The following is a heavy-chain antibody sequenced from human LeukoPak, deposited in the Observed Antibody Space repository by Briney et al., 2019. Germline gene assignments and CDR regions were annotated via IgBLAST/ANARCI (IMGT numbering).Heavy chain of an antibody. D-gene: IGHD3-22*01. J-gene: IGHJ4*02. Sequence: PSETLSLTCTVSGGSISSYYWSWIRHPPGKGLEWIGYIYYSGSINYNPSLKSRVTISVDTSKNQFSLKLSSVTAADTAVYYCASTTYYYDSSGYYYRETFDYWGQGTLVTVSS. CDR1: GGSISSYY. V-gene: IGHV4-59*01. CDR2: IYYSGSI. CDR3: ASTTYYYDSSGYYYRETFDY.